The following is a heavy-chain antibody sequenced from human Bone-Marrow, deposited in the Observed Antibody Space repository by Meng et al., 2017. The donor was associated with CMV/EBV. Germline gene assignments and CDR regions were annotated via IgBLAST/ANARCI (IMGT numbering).Heavy chain of an antibody. CDR2: IKQDGSEK. Sequence: GESLKISCAASGFTFSSYWMSWVRQAPGKGLEWVANIKQDGSEKYYVDSVKGRFTISRDNAKNSLYLQMNSLRAEDTAVYYCARIRTARFDYYYYGMDVWGQATTVTVSS. D-gene: IGHD1-14*01. CDR1: GFTFSSYW. V-gene: IGHV3-7*01. J-gene: IGHJ6*02. CDR3: ARIRTARFDYYYYGMDV.